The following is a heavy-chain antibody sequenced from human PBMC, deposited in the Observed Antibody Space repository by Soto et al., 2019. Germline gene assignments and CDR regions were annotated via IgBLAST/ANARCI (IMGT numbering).Heavy chain of an antibody. CDR2: IWYDGSNK. CDR3: RITMIVGGNYFDY. V-gene: IGHV3-33*01. Sequence: QVQLVESGGGVVQPGRSLRLSCAASGFTFSSYGMHWVRQAPGKGLEGVAVIWYDGSNKYYADSVKGRFTISRDNSKNTLYLQMNSLRAEDAAVYYCRITMIVGGNYFDYWGQGTLVTVCS. CDR1: GFTFSSYG. J-gene: IGHJ4*02. D-gene: IGHD3-22*01.